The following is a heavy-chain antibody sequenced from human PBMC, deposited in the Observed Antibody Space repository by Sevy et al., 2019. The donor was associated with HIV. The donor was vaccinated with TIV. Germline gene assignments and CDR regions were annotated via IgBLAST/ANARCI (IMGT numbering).Heavy chain of an antibody. Sequence: ASVKVSCKASGYTFTSYYMHWVRQAPGQGLEWMGIINPSGGSTSYAQKFQGRVTMTRDTSTSTVYMELSSLRSEDTAVYCCARDTGVCSGGSCYSPPRYFDYWGQGTLVTVSS. CDR2: INPSGGST. D-gene: IGHD2-15*01. CDR1: GYTFTSYY. J-gene: IGHJ4*02. V-gene: IGHV1-46*01. CDR3: ARDTGVCSGGSCYSPPRYFDY.